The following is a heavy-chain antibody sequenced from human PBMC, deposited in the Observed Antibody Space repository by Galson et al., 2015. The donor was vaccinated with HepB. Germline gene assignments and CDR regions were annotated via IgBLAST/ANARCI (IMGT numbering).Heavy chain of an antibody. CDR2: INAGNGNT. J-gene: IGHJ3*02. D-gene: IGHD5-12*01. CDR1: GYTFTSYA. Sequence: SCKASGYTFTSYAMHWVRQAPGQRLEWMGWINAGNGNTKYSQKFQGRVTITRDTSASTAYMELSSLRSEDTAVYYCARYNSGWDAFDIWGQGTMVTVSS. V-gene: IGHV1-3*01. CDR3: ARYNSGWDAFDI.